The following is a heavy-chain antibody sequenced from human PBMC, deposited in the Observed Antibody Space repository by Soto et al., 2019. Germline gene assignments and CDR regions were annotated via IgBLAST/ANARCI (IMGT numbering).Heavy chain of an antibody. CDR2: IYYSGST. Sequence: SETLSLTCTVSGGSISSYYWSWIRQPPGKGLEWIGYIYYSGSTNYNPSLKSRVTISVDTSKNQFSLKLSSVTAADTAVYYCARRGDGYNYYYGMDVWGQGTTVTAP. CDR1: GGSISSYY. J-gene: IGHJ6*02. V-gene: IGHV4-59*01. CDR3: ARRGDGYNYYYGMDV. D-gene: IGHD3-10*01.